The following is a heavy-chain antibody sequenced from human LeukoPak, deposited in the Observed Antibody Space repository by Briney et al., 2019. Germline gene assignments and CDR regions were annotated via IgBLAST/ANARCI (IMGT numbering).Heavy chain of an antibody. CDR3: ARGGSQFDH. CDR2: IQYSGST. V-gene: IGHV4-59*01. CDR1: GASITHDY. Sequence: SETLSLTCSVSGASITHDYWSWIRQTPEKGLEWIAYIQYSGSTFYNPSLRSRVTISLETSKNQFSLKLASVTAADTAVYYCARGGSQFDHGGQGALVTVSS. D-gene: IGHD5-12*01. J-gene: IGHJ4*02.